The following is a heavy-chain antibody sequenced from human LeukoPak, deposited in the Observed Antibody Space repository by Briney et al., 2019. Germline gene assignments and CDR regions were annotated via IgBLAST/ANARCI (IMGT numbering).Heavy chain of an antibody. V-gene: IGHV4-4*07. CDR1: GGSISSYY. D-gene: IGHD3-22*01. Sequence: SETLSLTCTVSGGSISSYYWSWIRQPAGKGLEWIGRLYTSGSTNYNPSLKSRVTMSVDTPKNQFSLKLTSMTAADTAVYYCARGGSSGYYYGWGQGTLVTVSS. CDR3: ARGGSSGYYYG. CDR2: LYTSGST. J-gene: IGHJ4*02.